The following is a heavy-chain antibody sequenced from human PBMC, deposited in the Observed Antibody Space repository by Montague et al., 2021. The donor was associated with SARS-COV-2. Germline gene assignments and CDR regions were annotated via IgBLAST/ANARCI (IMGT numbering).Heavy chain of an antibody. CDR3: ARDQLLAVDY. Sequence: SLRLSCAASGFTFSSYAMHWVRQAPGKGLEWVAVISYDGSNKYXXXSVKGRFTISRDNSKNTLYLQMNSLRAEDTAVYYCARDQLLAVDYWGQGTLVTVSS. CDR2: ISYDGSNK. J-gene: IGHJ4*02. V-gene: IGHV3-30-3*01. D-gene: IGHD2-2*01. CDR1: GFTFSSYA.